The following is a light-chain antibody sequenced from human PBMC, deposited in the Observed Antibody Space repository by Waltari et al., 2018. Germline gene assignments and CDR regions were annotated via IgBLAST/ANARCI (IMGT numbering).Light chain of an antibody. J-gene: IGLJ3*02. CDR2: QDT. CDR3: QALGTGAWV. V-gene: IGLV3-1*01. CDR1: LLGKQY. Sequence: SYELTQPPSVSVSPEQTARIPCSGDLLGKQYASWYQQKPGQSPLLVIYQDTNRPSGIPERFSGSKSGNAATLTISGTQAMDEADYYCQALGTGAWVFGGGTKLTVL.